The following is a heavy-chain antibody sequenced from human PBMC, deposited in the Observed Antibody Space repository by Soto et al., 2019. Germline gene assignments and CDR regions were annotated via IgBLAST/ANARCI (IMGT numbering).Heavy chain of an antibody. J-gene: IGHJ4*02. CDR1: GFTFSSYS. CDR2: ISSSSSYI. D-gene: IGHD3-9*01. CDR3: ARDLIRYFDWSRLNYFDY. V-gene: IGHV3-21*01. Sequence: GGSLRLSCAASGFTFSSYSMNWVRQAPGKGLEWVSSISSSSSYIYYADSVKGRFTISRDNAKNSLYLQMNSLRAEDTAVYYCARDLIRYFDWSRLNYFDYWGQGTLVTVSS.